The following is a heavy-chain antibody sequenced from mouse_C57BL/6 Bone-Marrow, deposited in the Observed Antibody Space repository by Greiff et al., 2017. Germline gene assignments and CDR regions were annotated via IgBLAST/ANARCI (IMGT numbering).Heavy chain of an antibody. CDR2: IRNKANGYTT. V-gene: IGHV7-3*01. Sequence: EVKVVESGGGLVQPGGSLSLSCAASGFTFTDYYMSWLRQPPGKALEWLGFIRNKANGYTTEYSASVKGRFTISRDNSQSILYLQMNALRAEDSATYYCARSYGSSFAYWGQGTLVTVSA. CDR1: GFTFTDYY. CDR3: ARSYGSSFAY. J-gene: IGHJ3*01. D-gene: IGHD1-1*01.